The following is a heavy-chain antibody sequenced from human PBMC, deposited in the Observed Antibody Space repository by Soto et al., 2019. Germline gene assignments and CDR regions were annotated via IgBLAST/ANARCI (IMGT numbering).Heavy chain of an antibody. V-gene: IGHV4-34*01. CDR3: AGYRGSYMDV. CDR1: GGSFSGYY. CDR2: INHSGST. D-gene: IGHD2-2*03. Sequence: SETLSLTCAVYGGSFSGYYWSWIRQPPGKGLEWIGEINHSGSTNYNPSLKSRVTISVDTSKNQFSLKLSSVTAADTAVCYCAGYRGSYMDVWGKGTTVTVSS. J-gene: IGHJ6*03.